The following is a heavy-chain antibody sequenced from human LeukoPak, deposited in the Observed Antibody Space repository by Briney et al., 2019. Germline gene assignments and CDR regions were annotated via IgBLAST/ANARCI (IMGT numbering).Heavy chain of an antibody. D-gene: IGHD2-2*02. CDR2: ISDSGSST. Sequence: GGSLRLSCAASGFTFSSDAMSWVRQAPGKGLEWVSAISDSGSSTHYADFVKGRFTISRDNSKNTLYLQMNSLRAEDTAVYYCARDSRYCSSTSCYNPEDAFDIWGQGTMVTVSS. CDR1: GFTFSSDA. J-gene: IGHJ3*02. CDR3: ARDSRYCSSTSCYNPEDAFDI. V-gene: IGHV3-23*01.